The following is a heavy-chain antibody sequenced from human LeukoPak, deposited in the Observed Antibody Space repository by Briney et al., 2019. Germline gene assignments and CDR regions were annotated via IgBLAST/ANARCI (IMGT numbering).Heavy chain of an antibody. Sequence: GGSLRLSCAASGFTVSSNYMSWVRQAPGKGLEWVSVIYSGGSTYYADSVKGRFTISRDNSKNTLYLQMNSLRAEDTAVYYCASGYNWNDGYFDYWGQGPLVTVSS. CDR3: ASGYNWNDGYFDY. V-gene: IGHV3-66*01. CDR2: IYSGGST. CDR1: GFTVSSNY. J-gene: IGHJ4*02. D-gene: IGHD1-20*01.